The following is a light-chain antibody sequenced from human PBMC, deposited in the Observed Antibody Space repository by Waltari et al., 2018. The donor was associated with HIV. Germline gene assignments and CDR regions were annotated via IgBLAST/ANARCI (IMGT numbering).Light chain of an antibody. CDR3: AAWDVSLSGVV. J-gene: IGLJ3*02. CDR1: SSNIGSKY. CDR2: RNN. Sequence: QSVLTQPPSASGTPGQRVTISCSGSSSNIGSKYVYWYQQPPGTAPKLLIYRNNQRPSGVPDRFSGSKSGTSASLAISGLRSEDEADYYCAAWDVSLSGVVFGGGTKLTVL. V-gene: IGLV1-47*01.